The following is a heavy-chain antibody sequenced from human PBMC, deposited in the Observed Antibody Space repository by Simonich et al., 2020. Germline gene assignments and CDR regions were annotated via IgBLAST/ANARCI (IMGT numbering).Heavy chain of an antibody. CDR2: IYYRGST. CDR1: GGSISSYY. D-gene: IGHD5-12*01. CDR3: ARHDRWLQFYFDY. Sequence: QVQLQESGPGLVKPSETLSLTCTVSGGSISSYYWSWFRQPPGKGLEWIGYIYYRGSTNYNPALKSRVTISVDTSKNPFSLKLSSVTAADTAVYYCARHDRWLQFYFDYWGQGTLVTVSS. J-gene: IGHJ4*02. V-gene: IGHV4-59*08.